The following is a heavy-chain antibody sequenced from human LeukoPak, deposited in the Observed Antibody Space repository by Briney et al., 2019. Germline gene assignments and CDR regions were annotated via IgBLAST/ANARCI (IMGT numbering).Heavy chain of an antibody. V-gene: IGHV2-70*11. D-gene: IGHD1-1*01. J-gene: IGHJ6*03. Sequence: SGPALVKPTQTPPLTCTFSVLSLSTYGMCVSWFRQPPGKALEWLARIAWDGDKYYSTSLKTRLTISKDTSKNQVVLTVTNVDPVDTATYYCAQMQSVTTGTTTAYYMDVWDKGTTVTVSS. CDR3: AQMQSVTTGTTTAYYMDV. CDR2: IAWDGDK. CDR1: VLSLSTYGMC.